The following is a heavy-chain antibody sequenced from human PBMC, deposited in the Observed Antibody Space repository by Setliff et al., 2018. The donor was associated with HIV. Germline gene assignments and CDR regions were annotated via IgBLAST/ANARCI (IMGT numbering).Heavy chain of an antibody. CDR3: ATYGYSSGWSWTNYYMDV. Sequence: PGGSLRLSCAASGFTFSDYYMSWIRQAPGKGLEWVSYISSSSSYTNYADSVKGRFTISRDNAKNSLYLQMNSLRAEDTAVYYRATYGYSSGWSWTNYYMDVWGKGTTVTVSS. CDR1: GFTFSDYY. J-gene: IGHJ6*03. D-gene: IGHD6-19*01. V-gene: IGHV3-11*03. CDR2: ISSSSSYT.